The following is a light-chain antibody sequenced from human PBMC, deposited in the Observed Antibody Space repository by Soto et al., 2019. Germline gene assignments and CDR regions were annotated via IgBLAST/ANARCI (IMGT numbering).Light chain of an antibody. CDR3: QQFQTWPPMYA. J-gene: IGKJ2*01. Sequence: EIVMTQSPATLSVSPGERVILSCRASEGISSNLAWYEHVPGQAPRLLMYAASTRATDVPARFSGSGSGTEFTLTNICLQSEDFAVDFCQQFQTWPPMYAFDQGTKLQIK. CDR1: EGISSN. CDR2: AAS. V-gene: IGKV3-15*01.